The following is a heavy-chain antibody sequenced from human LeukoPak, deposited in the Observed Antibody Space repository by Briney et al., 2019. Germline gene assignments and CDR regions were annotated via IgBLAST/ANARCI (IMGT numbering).Heavy chain of an antibody. CDR3: ATDWGYSGRLFDY. Sequence: ASVKVSCKASGYTFTGYYMHWVRQAPGQGLEWMGWINPNSGGTNYAQKFQGRVTMTEDTSTDTAYMELSSLRSEDTAVYYCATDWGYSGRLFDYWGQGTLVTVSS. D-gene: IGHD1-26*01. CDR2: INPNSGGT. J-gene: IGHJ4*02. V-gene: IGHV1-2*02. CDR1: GYTFTGYY.